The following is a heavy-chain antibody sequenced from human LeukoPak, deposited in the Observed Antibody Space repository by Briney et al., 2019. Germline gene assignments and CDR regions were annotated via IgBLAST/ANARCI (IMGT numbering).Heavy chain of an antibody. D-gene: IGHD6-13*01. CDR3: ARAIRSSWYQPFDY. V-gene: IGHV6-1*01. CDR1: GDSVSSNSAA. J-gene: IGHJ4*02. Sequence: SQNLSLTCAISGDSVSSNSAAWNWIRQSPSRGLEWLGRTYYRSKWYNDYAVSVKSRITINPDTSKNQFSLQLNSVTPEDTAVYYCARAIRSSWYQPFDYWGQGTLVTVSS. CDR2: TYYRSKWYN.